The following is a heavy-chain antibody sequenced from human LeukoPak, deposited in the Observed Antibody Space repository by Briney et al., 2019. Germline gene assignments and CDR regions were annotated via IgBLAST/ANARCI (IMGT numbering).Heavy chain of an antibody. Sequence: SETLSLTCTVSGGSISSSSYYWGWIRQPPGKGLEWIGSIYYSGSTYYNPSLKSRVTLSVDTSKNQFSLKLSSVTAADTAVYYCAGRYYDFWSGSKEIFDYWGQGTLVTVSS. CDR3: AGRYYDFWSGSKEIFDY. CDR2: IYYSGST. J-gene: IGHJ4*02. CDR1: GGSISSSSYY. V-gene: IGHV4-39*01. D-gene: IGHD3-3*01.